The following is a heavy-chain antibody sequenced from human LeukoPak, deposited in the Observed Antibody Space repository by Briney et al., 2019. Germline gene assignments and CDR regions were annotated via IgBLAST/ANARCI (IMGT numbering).Heavy chain of an antibody. CDR3: ARDSSSQTVYYYYMDV. V-gene: IGHV3-74*01. J-gene: IGHJ6*03. Sequence: PGGSLRLSCAASGFTFSNYWMHWVRQAPGKGLVWVSRINSDGINTSYADSVKGRFTISRDNAKNTLNLQMNSLRAEDTAVYYCARDSSSQTVYYYYMDVWGKGTTVTVSS. D-gene: IGHD6-6*01. CDR2: INSDGINT. CDR1: GFTFSNYW.